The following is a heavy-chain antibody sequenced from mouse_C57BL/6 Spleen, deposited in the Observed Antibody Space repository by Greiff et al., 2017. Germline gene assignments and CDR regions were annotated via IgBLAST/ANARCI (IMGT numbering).Heavy chain of an antibody. CDR2: ISSGGSYT. D-gene: IGHD1-1*01. CDR3: ARHDYGTLYYYAMDY. Sequence: EVKLMESGGDLVKPGGSLKLSCAASGFTFSSYGMSWVRQTPDKRLESVATISSGGSYTYYPDSVKGRFTISRDNAKNTLYLQMSSLKSEGTAMYYCARHDYGTLYYYAMDYWGQGTSVTVSS. CDR1: GFTFSSYG. J-gene: IGHJ4*01. V-gene: IGHV5-6*02.